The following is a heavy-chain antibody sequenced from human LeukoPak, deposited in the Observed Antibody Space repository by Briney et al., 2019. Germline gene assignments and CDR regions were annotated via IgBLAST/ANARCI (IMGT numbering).Heavy chain of an antibody. Sequence: GRSLRLSCAASGFTFSSYAMSWVRQAPGKGLECVSAISGSGGSTYYADSVRGRFTISRDNSKNTLYLQMNSLRAEDTAVYYCAKPLGIGDYWGQGTLVTVSS. CDR2: ISGSGGST. CDR1: GFTFSSYA. V-gene: IGHV3-23*01. D-gene: IGHD7-27*01. J-gene: IGHJ4*02. CDR3: AKPLGIGDY.